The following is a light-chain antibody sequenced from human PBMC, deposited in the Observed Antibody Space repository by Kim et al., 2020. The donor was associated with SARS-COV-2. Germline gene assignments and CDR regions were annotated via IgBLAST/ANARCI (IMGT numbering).Light chain of an antibody. CDR3: SSFTSTSSPYV. Sequence: QSITISCTGTSRDIGTYNFVSWYQQHPGKAPKLIIFDVNYRPSGVSDRFSGSKSANTASLTISGLQAEDEADYYCSSFTSTSSPYVFGTGTKVTVL. CDR2: DVN. J-gene: IGLJ1*01. CDR1: SRDIGTYNF. V-gene: IGLV2-14*03.